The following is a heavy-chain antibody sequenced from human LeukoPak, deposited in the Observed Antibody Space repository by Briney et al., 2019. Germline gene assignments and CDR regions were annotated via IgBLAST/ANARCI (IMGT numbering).Heavy chain of an antibody. CDR1: GFTFSSYA. CDR2: ISGSGGGT. D-gene: IGHD3-10*01. CDR3: ARQIPGSGQEFDP. V-gene: IGHV3-23*01. J-gene: IGHJ5*02. Sequence: GGSLRPSCAASGFTFSSYAMSWVRQAPGKGLEWVSAISGSGGGTYYADAMKGRFSISRDNSKNTLSLQMNSLRAEDTAVYYCARQIPGSGQEFDPWGQGTLVAVSS.